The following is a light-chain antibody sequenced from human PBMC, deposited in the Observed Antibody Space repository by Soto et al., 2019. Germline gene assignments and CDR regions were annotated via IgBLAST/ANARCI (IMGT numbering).Light chain of an antibody. CDR3: SSYAGSNNHVV. CDR1: SSDVGGYDF. CDR2: DVN. V-gene: IGLV2-8*01. Sequence: QSALTQPPSASGSPGQSVTISCTGTSSDVGGYDFVSWYQQHPGKAPKLMIYDVNKRPSGVPNRFSGSKSGYTASLTVSGLQAADEADYYCSSYAGSNNHVVFGGGTKVTVL. J-gene: IGLJ2*01.